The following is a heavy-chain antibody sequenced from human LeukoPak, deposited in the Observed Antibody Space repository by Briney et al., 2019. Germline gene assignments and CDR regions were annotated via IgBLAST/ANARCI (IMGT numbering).Heavy chain of an antibody. CDR1: GFTFNNAW. V-gene: IGHV3-15*01. CDR3: TTRTTVTTMGTDY. CDR2: VKSKTDGGTA. J-gene: IGHJ4*02. D-gene: IGHD4-17*01. Sequence: GGSLRLSCAASGFTFNNAWMSWVRQAPGKGLEWVGLVKSKTDGGTADYVAPVKGRFTISRDDSKNTLFLQMNSLKTEDTAVYYCTTRTTVTTMGTDYWGQGTLVTVSS.